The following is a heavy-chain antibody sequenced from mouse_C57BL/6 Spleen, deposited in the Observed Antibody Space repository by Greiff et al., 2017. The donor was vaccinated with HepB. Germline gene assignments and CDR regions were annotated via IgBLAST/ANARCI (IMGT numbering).Heavy chain of an antibody. Sequence: QVQLQQPGAELVKPGASVKVSCKASGYTFTSYWMHWVKQRPGQGLEWIGRIHPSDSDTNYNQKFKGKATLTVDKSSSTAYMQLSSLTSEDSAVYYCAIGSKEFPPWFAYWGQGTLVTVSA. CDR3: AIGSKEFPPWFAY. J-gene: IGHJ3*01. V-gene: IGHV1-74*01. CDR1: GYTFTSYW. CDR2: IHPSDSDT. D-gene: IGHD2-5*01.